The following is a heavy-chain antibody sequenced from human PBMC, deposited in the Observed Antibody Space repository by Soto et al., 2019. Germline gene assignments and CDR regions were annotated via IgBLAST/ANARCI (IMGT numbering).Heavy chain of an antibody. V-gene: IGHV4-39*01. J-gene: IGHJ3*02. CDR2: IYYSGST. CDR1: GGSISSSSYY. CDR3: ARRLYDSSGYSDAFDI. Sequence: QLQLQESGPGLVKPSETLSLTCTVSGGSISSSSYYWGWIRQPPGKGLEWIGSIYYSGSTYYNPSLKSRVTISVDTSKNQFSLKLSSVTAADTAVYYCARRLYDSSGYSDAFDIWGQGTMVTVSS. D-gene: IGHD3-22*01.